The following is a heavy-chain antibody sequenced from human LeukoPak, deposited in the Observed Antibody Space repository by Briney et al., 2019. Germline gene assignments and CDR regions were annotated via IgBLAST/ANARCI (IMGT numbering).Heavy chain of an antibody. CDR3: ARDVNWNYEGDYYYFYMDV. CDR1: GFTFTYYT. V-gene: IGHV3-69-1*01. D-gene: IGHD1-7*01. J-gene: IGHJ6*03. Sequence: GGSLRLSCAASGFTFTYYTINWVRQAPRKGLEWVSSITSSNSIYYADSVKGRFTISRDNAKNSLYLQMNSLRAEDTAVYYCARDVNWNYEGDYYYFYMDVWGKGTTVTVSS. CDR2: ITSSNSI.